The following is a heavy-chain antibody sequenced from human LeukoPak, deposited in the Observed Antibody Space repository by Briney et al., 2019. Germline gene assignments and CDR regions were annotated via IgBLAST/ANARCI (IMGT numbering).Heavy chain of an antibody. CDR1: GGSISSGGYY. V-gene: IGHV4-61*08. CDR2: IYYSGST. CDR3: ARGDYDILTGYLGWFDP. D-gene: IGHD3-9*01. J-gene: IGHJ5*02. Sequence: SQTLSLTCAVSGGSISSGGYYWSWIRQPPGKGLEWIGYIYYSGSTNYNPSLKSRVTISVDTSKNQFSLKLSSVTAADTAVYYCARGDYDILTGYLGWFDPWGQGTQVTVSS.